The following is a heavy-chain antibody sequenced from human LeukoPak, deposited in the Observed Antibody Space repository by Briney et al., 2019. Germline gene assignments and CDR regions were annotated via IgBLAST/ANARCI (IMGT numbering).Heavy chain of an antibody. Sequence: PSETLSLTCTVSGYSISSGYYWGWIRQPPGKGLEWIGNIYHSGSTYYNPSLKSRVTISVDTSKNQFSLKLSSVTAADTAVYYCARLGIAAAGTDYWGQGTLVTVSS. J-gene: IGHJ4*02. D-gene: IGHD6-13*01. V-gene: IGHV4-38-2*02. CDR2: IYHSGST. CDR1: GYSISSGYY. CDR3: ARLGIAAAGTDY.